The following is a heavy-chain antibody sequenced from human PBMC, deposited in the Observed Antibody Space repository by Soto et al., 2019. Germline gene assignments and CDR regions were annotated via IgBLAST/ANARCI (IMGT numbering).Heavy chain of an antibody. V-gene: IGHV3-23*01. J-gene: IGHJ6*02. Sequence: EVQLLDSGGGLVQPGGALRLSCSASGFIFSSSAMNWVRQAPGKGLEWVSAISGSGGSIYYADSVKGRFTISRDNSKPTLYLQMESLRAEDTAVYYCAKGGGDSLRYGMDVWGQGTTVTVSS. CDR3: AKGGGDSLRYGMDV. D-gene: IGHD2-21*02. CDR2: ISGSGGSI. CDR1: GFIFSSSA.